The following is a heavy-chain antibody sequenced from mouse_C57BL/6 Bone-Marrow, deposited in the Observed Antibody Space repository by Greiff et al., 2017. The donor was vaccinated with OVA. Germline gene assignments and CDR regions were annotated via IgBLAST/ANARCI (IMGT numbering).Heavy chain of an antibody. D-gene: IGHD4-1*01. V-gene: IGHV5-6*01. CDR3: AGTGTPYWYFDV. CDR1: GFTFSSYG. J-gene: IGHJ1*03. CDR2: ISSGGSYT. Sequence: EVQWVESGGDLVKPGGSLKLSCAASGFTFSSYGMSWVRQTPDKRLEWVATISSGGSYTYYPDSVKGRFTISRDNAKNTLYLQMSSLKSEDTAMYYCAGTGTPYWYFDVWGTGTTVTVSS.